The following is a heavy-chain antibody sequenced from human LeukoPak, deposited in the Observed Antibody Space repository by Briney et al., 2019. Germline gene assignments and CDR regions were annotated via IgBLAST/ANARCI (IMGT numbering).Heavy chain of an antibody. J-gene: IGHJ4*02. Sequence: SETLSLTCTVSGGSISSGGYYWSWIRQHPGRGLEWIGYIYYSGSTYCNPSIKSRVTISVDTSKNQFSLKLSSVTAADTAVYYCARAGLRLHHLDYWGQGTLVTVSS. CDR2: IYYSGST. D-gene: IGHD5-12*01. CDR1: GGSISSGGYY. CDR3: ARAGLRLHHLDY. V-gene: IGHV4-31*03.